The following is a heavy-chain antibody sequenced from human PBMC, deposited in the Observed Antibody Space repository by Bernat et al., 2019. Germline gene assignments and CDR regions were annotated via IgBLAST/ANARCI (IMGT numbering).Heavy chain of an antibody. D-gene: IGHD3-10*01. Sequence: VQLVESGGGVVQPGRSLRLSCAASGFTFSNAWMSWVRQAPGKGLEWVSSISSSSSYIYYADSVKGRFTISRDNAKNSLYLQMNSLRAEDTAVYYCARDPSGSAFDYWGQGTLVTVSS. CDR2: ISSSSSYI. CDR1: GFTFSNAW. CDR3: ARDPSGSAFDY. V-gene: IGHV3-21*01. J-gene: IGHJ4*02.